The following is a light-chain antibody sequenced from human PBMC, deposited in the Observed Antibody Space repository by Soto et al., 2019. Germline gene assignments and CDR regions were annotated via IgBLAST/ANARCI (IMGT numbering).Light chain of an antibody. V-gene: IGKV3-15*01. J-gene: IGKJ2*01. CDR1: ESVSSN. CDR2: DAS. CDR3: QHYIKWPHT. Sequence: EIVMTQSPATLSVSPGERATLSCRASESVSSNLAWYQQKPGQAPSLLIYDASTRATAIPVRFSGSGSGTEFTLTISSLQSEDFAVYHCQHYIKWPHTFGQGTKLEIK.